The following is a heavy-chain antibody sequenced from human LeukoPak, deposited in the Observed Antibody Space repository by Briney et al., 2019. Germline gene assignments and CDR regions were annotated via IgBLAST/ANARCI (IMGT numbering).Heavy chain of an antibody. V-gene: IGHV1-69*08. D-gene: IGHD5-12*01. Sequence: GASVKVSCKASGGSFGDYSISWVRQAPGQGLEWMGRIIAILDTAHYAQKFQGRFTITADKSTTTVYMELSSLRSDDTAVYYCVRSGYDYDWFDPWGQGTLVTVSS. CDR3: VRSGYDYDWFDP. J-gene: IGHJ5*02. CDR2: IIAILDTA. CDR1: GGSFGDYS.